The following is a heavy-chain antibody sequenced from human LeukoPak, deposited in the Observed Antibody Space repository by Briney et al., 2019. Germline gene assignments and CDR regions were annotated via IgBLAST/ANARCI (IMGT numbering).Heavy chain of an antibody. Sequence: GASVKVSCKASGGTFSSYAISWVRQAPGQGLEWMGGIIPIFGTANYAQKFQGRVTITADESTSTAYMELSSLRSEDTAVCYCARDGSADIVVVPAAMIPYYYYYGMDVWGQGTTVTVSS. CDR1: GGTFSSYA. CDR2: IIPIFGTA. CDR3: ARDGSADIVVVPAAMIPYYYYYGMDV. V-gene: IGHV1-69*13. J-gene: IGHJ6*02. D-gene: IGHD2-2*01.